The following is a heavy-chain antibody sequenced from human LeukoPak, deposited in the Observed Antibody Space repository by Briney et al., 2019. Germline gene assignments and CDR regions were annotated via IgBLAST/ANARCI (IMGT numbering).Heavy chain of an antibody. D-gene: IGHD3-22*01. CDR1: GFTVSSKY. J-gene: IGHJ4*02. V-gene: IGHV3-66*01. CDR2: IYSGGST. CDR3: ARGFTYYYDSSGYPRVFYYFDY. Sequence: GGSLRLSCAASGFTVSSKYMSWVRQAPGKGLEWVSGIYSGGSTYYADSVKGRFTISRDNSKNTLYPQMNSLRAEDTAVYYCARGFTYYYDSSGYPRVFYYFDYWGQGTLVTVSS.